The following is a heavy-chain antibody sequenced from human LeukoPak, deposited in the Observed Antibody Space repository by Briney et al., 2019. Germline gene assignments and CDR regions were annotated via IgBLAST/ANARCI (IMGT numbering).Heavy chain of an antibody. D-gene: IGHD3-3*01. CDR1: GYTFTDYY. CDR2: VNPNRGGT. V-gene: IGHV1-2*02. J-gene: IGHJ6*02. CDR3: ARDVNVLRFLEWFPHYYYYGMDV. Sequence: ASVPVSYLPSGYTFTDYYMHWVRQAPGQGLEWMGWVNPNRGGTHYAQKFQGRVTMTRDTSISTAYMELSRLRSDDTAVYYCARDVNVLRFLEWFPHYYYYGMDVWGQGTTVTVSS.